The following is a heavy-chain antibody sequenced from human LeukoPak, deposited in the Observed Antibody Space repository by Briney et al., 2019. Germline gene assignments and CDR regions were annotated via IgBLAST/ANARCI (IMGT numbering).Heavy chain of an antibody. CDR1: GFAFSSYA. Sequence: GGSLRLSCVASGFAFSSYALHWVRQAPGKGLQYVSGISNGGSIDYANSVKGRFTISRDNSKNTLYLQMSSLRPEDMAAYYCARDFRYGSGFDYWGQGTLVTVSS. CDR3: ARDFRYGSGFDY. CDR2: ISNGGSI. D-gene: IGHD5-18*01. J-gene: IGHJ4*02. V-gene: IGHV3-64*01.